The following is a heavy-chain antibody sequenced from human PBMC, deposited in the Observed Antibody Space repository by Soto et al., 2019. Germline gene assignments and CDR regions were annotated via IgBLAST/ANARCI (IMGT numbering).Heavy chain of an antibody. V-gene: IGHV3-15*04. D-gene: IGHD1-1*01. CDR2: IGGNTESGPT. CDR3: TVSGGFGNCHHWFDP. Sequence: DVLLVESGGGLVEPGGSLRLSCAASGFTFSKAFLSWVRQAPGKGLAWVGQIGGNTESGPTKYPAPLRGRFTISRDDSKNTMHLQMNGLKIEDIAVYYCTVSGGFGNCHHWFDPWCQGTPVFVS. J-gene: IGHJ5*02. CDR1: GFTFSKAF.